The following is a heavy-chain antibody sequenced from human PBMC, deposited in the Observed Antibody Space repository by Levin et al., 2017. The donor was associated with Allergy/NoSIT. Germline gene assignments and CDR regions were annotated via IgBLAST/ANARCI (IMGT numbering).Heavy chain of an antibody. Sequence: AGGSLRLSCAASGFTFSDYYMSWIRQAPGKGLEWISYIITSGTHTCYADSVKGRFTISRDNANNLVFLQMNSLRAEDTAVYYCASRYGSRTNYQESNYWGQGRLVGVSA. D-gene: IGHD3-10*01. CDR3: ASRYGSRTNYQESNY. J-gene: IGHJ4*02. V-gene: IGHV3-11*03. CDR1: GFTFSDYY. CDR2: IITSGTHT.